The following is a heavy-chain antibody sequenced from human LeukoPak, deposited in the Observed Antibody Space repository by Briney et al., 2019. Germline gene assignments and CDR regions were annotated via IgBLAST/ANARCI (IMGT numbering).Heavy chain of an antibody. CDR3: ARDRDSSGYNPTYYFDY. J-gene: IGHJ4*02. CDR1: GYTFTSYY. D-gene: IGHD3-22*01. CDR2: INPSGSST. V-gene: IGHV1-46*01. Sequence: ASVKVSCKASGYTFTSYYMHWVRQAPGQGLEWMGLINPSGSSTSYAQKFQGRLSLTRDMSTSTVYMELSSLRSEDTAVYYCARDRDSSGYNPTYYFDYWGQGTLVTVSS.